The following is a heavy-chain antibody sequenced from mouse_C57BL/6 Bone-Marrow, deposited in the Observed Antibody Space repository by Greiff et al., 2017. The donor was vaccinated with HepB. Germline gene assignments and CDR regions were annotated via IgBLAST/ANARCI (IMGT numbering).Heavy chain of an antibody. D-gene: IGHD2-1*01. Sequence: EVKLVESGGGLVQPGGSLKLSCAASGFTFSDYYMYWVRQTPEKRLEWVAYISNGGGSTYYPDTVKGRFTISRDNSQNTLYLQMSRLKAEDTAMYYCASLLFAYWGQGTLVTVSA. CDR1: GFTFSDYY. J-gene: IGHJ3*01. V-gene: IGHV5-12*01. CDR3: ASLLFAY. CDR2: ISNGGGST.